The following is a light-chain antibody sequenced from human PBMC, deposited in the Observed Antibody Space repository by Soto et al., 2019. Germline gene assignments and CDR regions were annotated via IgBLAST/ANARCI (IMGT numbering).Light chain of an antibody. CDR2: DVS. Sequence: QSALTQPASVSGSPGQSITISCTGTSSDVGGYNYVSWYQQHPGKAPKLMIYDVSNRPSGVPNRFSGSKSGNTASLTISGLQAEDEDDYYCSSYTSSSTVVFGGGTKVTVL. CDR3: SSYTSSSTVV. J-gene: IGLJ2*01. V-gene: IGLV2-14*01. CDR1: SSDVGGYNY.